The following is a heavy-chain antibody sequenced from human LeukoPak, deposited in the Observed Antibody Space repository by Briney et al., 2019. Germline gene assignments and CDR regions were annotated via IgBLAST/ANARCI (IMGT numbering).Heavy chain of an antibody. J-gene: IGHJ3*02. CDR2: IIPIFGTA. CDR1: GGTFSSYA. CDR3: ARDVPQSHAFDI. Sequence: GASVKVSCKASGGTFSSYAISWVLQAPGQGLEWMGGIIPIFGTANYAQKFQGRVTITTDESTSTAYMELSSLRSEDTAVYYCARDVPQSHAFDIWGQGTMVTVSS. V-gene: IGHV1-69*05.